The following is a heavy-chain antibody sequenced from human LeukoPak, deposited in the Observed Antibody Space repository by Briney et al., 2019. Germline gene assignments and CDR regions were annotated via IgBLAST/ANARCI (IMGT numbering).Heavy chain of an antibody. Sequence: GESLKISCKGSGYSFTNYWINWVRQMPGKGLEWMGRIDPSDSYTNYSPSFQGHVTISADKSISTAYLQWSSLKASDTAMYYCARPVSYEHYDMDVWGQGTTVTVSS. J-gene: IGHJ6*02. D-gene: IGHD3-3*01. CDR1: GYSFTNYW. V-gene: IGHV5-10-1*01. CDR3: ARPVSYEHYDMDV. CDR2: IDPSDSYT.